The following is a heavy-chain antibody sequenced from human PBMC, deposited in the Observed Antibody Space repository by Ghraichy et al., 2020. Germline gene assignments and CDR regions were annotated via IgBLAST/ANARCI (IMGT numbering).Heavy chain of an antibody. CDR1: GGSISSYY. Sequence: SETLSLTCTVSGGSISSYYWSWIRQPAGKGLEWIGRIYTSGSTNYNPSLKSRVTMSVDTSKNQFSLKLSSVTAADTAVYYCARDLRYQLDYYYMDVWGKGTTVTVSS. J-gene: IGHJ6*03. CDR3: ARDLRYQLDYYYMDV. D-gene: IGHD2-2*01. V-gene: IGHV4-4*07. CDR2: IYTSGST.